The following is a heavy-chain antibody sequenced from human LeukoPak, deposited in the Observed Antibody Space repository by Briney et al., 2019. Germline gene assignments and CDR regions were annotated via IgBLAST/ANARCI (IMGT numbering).Heavy chain of an antibody. V-gene: IGHV1-18*01. CDR2: VNGDNGQT. D-gene: IGHD3-16*02. CDR1: TYISSDFG. CDR3: ARVYLYTTGWSAAYYYFMDV. J-gene: IGHJ6*03. Sequence: GASVTVSFKASTYISSDFGISWVRLAPGGGLEWMGWVNGDNGQTNYGHKFYGRVTMTMETSTNTASMELRGLRSDDTAIYYCARVYLYTTGWSAAYYYFMDVWGKGTTVIVSS.